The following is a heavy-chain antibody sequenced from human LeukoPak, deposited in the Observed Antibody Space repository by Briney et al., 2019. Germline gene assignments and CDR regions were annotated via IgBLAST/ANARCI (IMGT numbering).Heavy chain of an antibody. CDR3: AKGLERESRLDS. V-gene: IGHV3-23*01. Sequence: GGSLRLSCAASGFTFSDYYMSWIRQAPGKGLEWVSTISGSDGSTYYADSVRGRFTISTDNSKNTLYLQMNSLRTEDTALYYCAKGLERESRLDSWGQGTLVTVSS. D-gene: IGHD1-1*01. CDR1: GFTFSDYY. CDR2: ISGSDGST. J-gene: IGHJ4*02.